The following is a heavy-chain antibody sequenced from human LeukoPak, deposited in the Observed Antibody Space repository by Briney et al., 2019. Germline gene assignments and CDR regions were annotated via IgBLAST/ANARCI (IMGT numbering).Heavy chain of an antibody. V-gene: IGHV4-59*12. D-gene: IGHD3-3*01. CDR3: ARGVVDYDFWSGFDGNNWFDP. CDR2: IYYSGST. CDR1: GGSISSYY. Sequence: PSETLSLTCTVSGGSISSYYWSWIRQPPGKGLEWIGYIYYSGSTNYNPSLKSRVTISVDTSKNQFSLKLSSVTAADTAVYYCARGVVDYDFWSGFDGNNWFDPWGQGTLVTVSS. J-gene: IGHJ5*02.